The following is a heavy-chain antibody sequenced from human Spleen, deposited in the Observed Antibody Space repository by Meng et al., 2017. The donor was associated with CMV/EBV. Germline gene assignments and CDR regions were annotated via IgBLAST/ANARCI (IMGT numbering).Heavy chain of an antibody. Sequence: GESLKISCAASGFTFSDYYMSWIRQAPGKGLEWVSYISSSGSTIYYADSVKGRFTISRDNAKNSLYLQMNSLRAEDTAVYYCARDYQQWLSYWGQGTLVTVSS. CDR2: ISSSGSTI. CDR3: ARDYQQWLSY. D-gene: IGHD6-19*01. CDR1: GFTFSDYY. J-gene: IGHJ4*02. V-gene: IGHV3-11*01.